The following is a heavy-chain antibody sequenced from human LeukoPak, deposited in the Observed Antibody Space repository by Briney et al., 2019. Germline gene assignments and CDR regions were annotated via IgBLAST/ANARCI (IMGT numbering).Heavy chain of an antibody. CDR2: INHSGST. CDR1: GGSFSGYC. CDR3: ARGIVDYDFWSGYYTSFDY. J-gene: IGHJ4*02. D-gene: IGHD3-3*01. Sequence: SETLSLTCAVYGGSFSGYCWSWIRQPPGKGLEWIGEINHSGSTNYNPSLKSRVTISVDTSKNQFSLKLSSVTAADTAVYYCARGIVDYDFWSGYYTSFDYWGQGTLVTVSS. V-gene: IGHV4-34*01.